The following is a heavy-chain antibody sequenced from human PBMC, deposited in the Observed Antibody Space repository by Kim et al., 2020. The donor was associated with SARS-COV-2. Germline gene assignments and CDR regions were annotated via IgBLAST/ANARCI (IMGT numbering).Heavy chain of an antibody. CDR2: INWNGGST. Sequence: GGSLRLSCAASGFTFDDYGMSWVRQAPGKGLEWVSGINWNGGSTGYADSVKGRFTISRDNAKNSLYLQMNSLRAEDTALYHCARALGSGSYYPSDYWGQGTLVTVSS. CDR1: GFTFDDYG. CDR3: ARALGSGSYYPSDY. D-gene: IGHD3-10*02. J-gene: IGHJ4*02. V-gene: IGHV3-20*01.